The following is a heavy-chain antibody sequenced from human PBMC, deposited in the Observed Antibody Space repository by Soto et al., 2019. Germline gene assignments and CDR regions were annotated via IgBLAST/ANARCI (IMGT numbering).Heavy chain of an antibody. V-gene: IGHV3-48*01. CDR3: AREGISGFDWDY. J-gene: IGHJ4*02. Sequence: EVYLVESGGGSVQPGESLRLSCAVSGFDFDAYHINWVRQGPGKGLEWISYISNTGGTRYYADSVRGRFTASRDNARKSAYLEMNNLCGDDAGVYYCAREGISGFDWDYWGQGTQVTVSS. D-gene: IGHD5-12*01. CDR2: ISNTGGTR. CDR1: GFDFDAYH.